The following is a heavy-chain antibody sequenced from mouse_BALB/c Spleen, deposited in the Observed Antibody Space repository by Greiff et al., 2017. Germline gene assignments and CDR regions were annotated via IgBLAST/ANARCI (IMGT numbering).Heavy chain of an antibody. CDR1: GYSITSDYA. CDR3: ARRDDGSAWFAY. Sequence: EVQLQQSGPGLVKPSQSLSLTCTVTGYSITSDYAWNWIRQFPGNKLEWMGYISYSGSTSYNPSLKSRISITRDTSKNQFFLQLNSVTTEDTATYYCARRDDGSAWFAYWGQGTLVTVSA. D-gene: IGHD2-3*01. J-gene: IGHJ3*01. CDR2: ISYSGST. V-gene: IGHV3-2*02.